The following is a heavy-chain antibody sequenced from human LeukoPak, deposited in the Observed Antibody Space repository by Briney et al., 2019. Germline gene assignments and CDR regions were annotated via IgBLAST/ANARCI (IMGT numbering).Heavy chain of an antibody. J-gene: IGHJ5*02. V-gene: IGHV4-59*01. CDR3: ARDGDWFDP. D-gene: IGHD3-16*01. CDR2: IHYSGST. Sequence: SETLSLTCTVSGGSISSYYWSWIRQPPGKGLEWIGYIHYSGSTNYNPSLKSRVTISVDTSKNQFSLKLSSVTAADTAVYYCARDGDWFDPWGQGTLVTVSS. CDR1: GGSISSYY.